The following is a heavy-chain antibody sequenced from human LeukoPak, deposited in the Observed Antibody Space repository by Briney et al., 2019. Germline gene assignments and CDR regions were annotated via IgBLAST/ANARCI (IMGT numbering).Heavy chain of an antibody. CDR2: IYYSGST. V-gene: IGHV4-39*01. J-gene: IGHJ4*02. CDR3: ALGQPSRPRDY. D-gene: IGHD1-26*01. Sequence: SETLSLTCTVSGGSISSSSYYWSWIRQPPGKGLEWIGSIYYSGSTYYNPSLKSRVTISVDTSKNQFSLKLSSVTAADTAVYYCALGQPSRPRDYWGQGTLVTVSS. CDR1: GGSISSSSYY.